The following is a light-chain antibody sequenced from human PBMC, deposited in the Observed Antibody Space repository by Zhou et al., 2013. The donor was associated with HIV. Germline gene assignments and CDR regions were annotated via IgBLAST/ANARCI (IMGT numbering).Light chain of an antibody. V-gene: IGKV3-20*01. CDR2: GAS. J-gene: IGKJ4*01. CDR1: QSXSSSY. CDR3: QQYGSSPPLT. Sequence: EIVLTQSPGTLSLSPGERATLSCRASQSXSSSYLAWYQQKPGQAPRLLIYGASSRATGIPDRFSGSGSGTDFTLTISRLEPEDFAVYYCQQYGSSPPLTFGGGTKVEIK.